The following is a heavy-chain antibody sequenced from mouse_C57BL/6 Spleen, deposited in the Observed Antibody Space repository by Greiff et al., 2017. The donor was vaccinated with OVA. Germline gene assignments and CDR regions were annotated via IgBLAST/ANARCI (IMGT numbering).Heavy chain of an antibody. CDR3: AREEGIYYGNYAFDY. CDR1: GYTFTSYW. CDR2: INPSNGGT. Sequence: VKLQQPGTELVKPGASVKLSCKASGYTFTSYWMHWVKQRPGQGLEWIGNINPSNGGTNYNEKFKSKATLTVDKSSSTAYMQLSSLTSEDSAVYYCAREEGIYYGNYAFDYWGQGTTLTVSS. J-gene: IGHJ2*01. V-gene: IGHV1-53*01. D-gene: IGHD2-1*01.